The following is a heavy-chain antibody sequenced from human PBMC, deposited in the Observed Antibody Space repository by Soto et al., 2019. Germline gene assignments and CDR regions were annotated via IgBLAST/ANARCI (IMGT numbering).Heavy chain of an antibody. CDR2: IKQDGSEK. D-gene: IGHD5-12*01. Sequence: PGGSLGLSCAASGFTFGSYWMSWVGQAPGKGLEGVANIKQDGSEKYYVDSVKGRFTISRDNAKNALYLQMNSLRAEDTAVYYCARTTIGYYYYMDVWGKGTTVTVSS. V-gene: IGHV3-7*01. CDR1: GFTFGSYW. CDR3: ARTTIGYYYYMDV. J-gene: IGHJ6*03.